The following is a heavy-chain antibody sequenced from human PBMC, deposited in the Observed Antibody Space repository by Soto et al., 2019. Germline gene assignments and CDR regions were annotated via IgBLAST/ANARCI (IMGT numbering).Heavy chain of an antibody. CDR1: GGSISSYY. J-gene: IGHJ6*02. V-gene: IGHV4-59*01. D-gene: IGHD2-2*01. CDR3: ARAYRIRVVPAAIPYYYGMDV. Sequence: SETLSLTCTVSGGSISSYYWSWIRQPPGKGLEWIGYIYYSGSTNYNPSLKSRVTISVDTSKNQFSLKLSSVTAADTAVYYCARAYRIRVVPAAIPYYYGMDVWGQGTTVTVSS. CDR2: IYYSGST.